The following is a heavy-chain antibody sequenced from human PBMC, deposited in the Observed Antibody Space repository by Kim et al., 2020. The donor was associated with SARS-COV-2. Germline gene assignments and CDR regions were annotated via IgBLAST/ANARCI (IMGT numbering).Heavy chain of an antibody. D-gene: IGHD3-10*01. J-gene: IGHJ4*01. CDR1: GGSFSGYY. Sequence: SETLSLTCAVYGGSFSGYYWSWIRQPPGKGLEWIGEINHSGSTNYNPSLKSRVTISVDTSKNQFSLKLSSVTAADTAVYYCARGNKQWFGELSPSYFDY. CDR3: ARGNKQWFGELSPSYFDY. V-gene: IGHV4-34*01. CDR2: INHSGST.